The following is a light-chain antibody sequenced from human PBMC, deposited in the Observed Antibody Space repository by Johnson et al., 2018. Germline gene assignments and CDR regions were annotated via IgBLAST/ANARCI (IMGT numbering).Light chain of an antibody. CDR1: SSNIGNNY. CDR2: ENN. V-gene: IGLV1-51*02. J-gene: IGLJ1*01. Sequence: SVLTQPPSVSAAPGQKVTISCSVSSSNIGNNYVSWYQQLPGTAPKLLIYENNKRPSGIPDRFSGSKSGTSATLGITGLQTGDEADYYCGTWDSSLSAGNVFGTGTKVTFL. CDR3: GTWDSSLSAGNV.